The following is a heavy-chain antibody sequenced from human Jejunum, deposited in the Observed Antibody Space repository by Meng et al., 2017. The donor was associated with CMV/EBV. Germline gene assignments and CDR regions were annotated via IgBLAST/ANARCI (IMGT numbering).Heavy chain of an antibody. CDR3: ARHAYIGWSGPWFDP. D-gene: IGHD3-9*01. Sequence: SIGTSGYYWVWIRQPPGQGLEWIGSVYFGASPYYNPSLKSRTTISVDTAKNQFSLRLDSVAAADTAVYYCARHAYIGWSGPWFDPWGQGTLVTVSS. CDR2: VYFGASP. V-gene: IGHV4-39*01. J-gene: IGHJ5*02. CDR1: SIGTSGYY.